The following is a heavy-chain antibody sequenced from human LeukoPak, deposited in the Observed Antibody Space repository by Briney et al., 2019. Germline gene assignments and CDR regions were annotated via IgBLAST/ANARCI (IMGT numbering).Heavy chain of an antibody. D-gene: IGHD3-22*01. CDR2: IYYNGIS. J-gene: IGHJ4*02. Sequence: KSSETLSLTCTVSGDSISTSSYYWGWIRQSPGKGLEWLGSIYYNGISHYNPSLKRRVTIYVDTSRNQFSLHLYSVTAADTAVFYCARSDYYDYRQIDFWGQGTLVTVSS. CDR1: GDSISTSSYY. CDR3: ARSDYYDYRQIDF. V-gene: IGHV4-39*01.